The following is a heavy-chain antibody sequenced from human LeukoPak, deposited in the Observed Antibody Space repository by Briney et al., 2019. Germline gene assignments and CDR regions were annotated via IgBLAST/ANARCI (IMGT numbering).Heavy chain of an antibody. CDR3: ATDTPSWRNQRPFDY. J-gene: IGHJ4*02. V-gene: IGHV1-18*01. CDR1: GYTFTSYG. Sequence: GASVKVSCKGSGYTFTSYGISWVRQAPGQGLEWMGWISAYNGNTNYAQKFQGRVTMTEDTSTDTAYMELSSLRSEDTAVYYCATDTPSWRNQRPFDYWGQGTLVTVSS. D-gene: IGHD5-24*01. CDR2: ISAYNGNT.